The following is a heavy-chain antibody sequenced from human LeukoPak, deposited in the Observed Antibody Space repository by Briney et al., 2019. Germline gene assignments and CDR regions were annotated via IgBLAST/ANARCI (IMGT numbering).Heavy chain of an antibody. Sequence: GGSLRLSCAASGFTFSSYGMHWVRQAPGKGLEWVAVIWYDGSNKYYADSVKGRFTISRDNSKNTLYLQMNSLRAEDTAVYYCARYSSSWYSTPDAFDIWGQGTMVTVSS. CDR2: IWYDGSNK. CDR1: GFTFSSYG. D-gene: IGHD6-13*01. J-gene: IGHJ3*02. CDR3: ARYSSSWYSTPDAFDI. V-gene: IGHV3-33*01.